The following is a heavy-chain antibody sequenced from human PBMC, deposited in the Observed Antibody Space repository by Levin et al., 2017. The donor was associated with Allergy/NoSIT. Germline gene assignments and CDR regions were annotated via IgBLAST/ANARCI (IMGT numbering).Heavy chain of an antibody. CDR3: ARAESASSGWFCFDY. V-gene: IGHV3-23*01. CDR2: ISGSGGST. D-gene: IGHD6-19*01. CDR1: GFTFSSYA. Sequence: GESLKISCAASGFTFSSYAMSWVRQAPGKGLEWVSAISGSGGSTYYADSVKGRFTISRDNSKNTLYLQMNSLRAEDTAVYYCARAESASSGWFCFDYWGQGTLVTVSS. J-gene: IGHJ4*02.